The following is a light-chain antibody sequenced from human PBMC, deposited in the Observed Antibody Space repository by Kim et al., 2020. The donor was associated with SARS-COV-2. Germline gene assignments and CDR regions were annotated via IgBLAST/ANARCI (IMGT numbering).Light chain of an antibody. Sequence: LSPGEGATLSCRASQSVSSSYLVWYQQKPGQAPRLLIYGASSRATGIPDRFSGSGSGTDFTLTISRLEPEDFAVYYCQQYGTSPTCGGGTKVDIK. CDR3: QQYGTSPT. J-gene: IGKJ4*01. V-gene: IGKV3-20*01. CDR1: QSVSSSY. CDR2: GAS.